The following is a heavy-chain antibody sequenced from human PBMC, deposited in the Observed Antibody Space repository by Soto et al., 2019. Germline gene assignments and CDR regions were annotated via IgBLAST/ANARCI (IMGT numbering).Heavy chain of an antibody. Sequence: GGSLRLSCAASGFSVSTNYMTWVRQAPGKGLEWVSVIYSGGSTYYADSVKGRFTISRDNSKNTLHLQMNSLRAEYTAVYYCARGSGSLYYFDFWGRGTLVTVSS. CDR1: GFSVSTNY. CDR2: IYSGGST. CDR3: ARGSGSLYYFDF. V-gene: IGHV3-53*01. J-gene: IGHJ4*02. D-gene: IGHD1-26*01.